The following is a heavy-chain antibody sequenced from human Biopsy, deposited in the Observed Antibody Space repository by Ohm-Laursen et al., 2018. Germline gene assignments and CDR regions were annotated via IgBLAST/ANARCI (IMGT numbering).Heavy chain of an antibody. D-gene: IGHD5-12*01. CDR2: IFYSANT. CDR3: ARLGSGDYFPTFFDF. CDR1: GGLINGGRYY. J-gene: IGHJ4*02. Sequence: LFLTCTVSGGLINGGRYYWNWIRHHPGKGLEWVGKIFYSANTYYNPSLKSRVTISVDTSKNQFSLKLSSVTAADTAVYYCARLGSGDYFPTFFDFWGQGALVTVSS. V-gene: IGHV4-31*03.